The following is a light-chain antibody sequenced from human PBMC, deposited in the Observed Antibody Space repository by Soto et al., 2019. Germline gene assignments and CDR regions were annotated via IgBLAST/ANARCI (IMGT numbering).Light chain of an antibody. CDR2: EVS. V-gene: IGLV2-14*01. CDR3: SSYTRSSTHV. Sequence: QSALTQPASVSGSPGQSITLSCAGTSSDIGDYNYVSWYQHHPGKDPKLMIYEVSNRPSGVSNRFSGAKSGDTASLTISGLQAEDEADYYCSSYTRSSTHVFGTGTKVTVL. J-gene: IGLJ1*01. CDR1: SSDIGDYNY.